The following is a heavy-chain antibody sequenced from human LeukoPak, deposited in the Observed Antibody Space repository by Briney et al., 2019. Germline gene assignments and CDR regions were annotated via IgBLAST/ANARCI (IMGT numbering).Heavy chain of an antibody. Sequence: SETLSLTCTVSGGAFSSGSYYWSWLRQPPGQGLEWMGYIHYSGSTKYNPSLKSRVTMSVDTSKNQFSLKVTSVTAADTAIYYCTRTNYGDYNWFDPWGQGTLVTVSS. D-gene: IGHD4-17*01. CDR3: TRTNYGDYNWFDP. CDR1: GGAFSSGSYY. V-gene: IGHV4-61*01. CDR2: IHYSGST. J-gene: IGHJ5*02.